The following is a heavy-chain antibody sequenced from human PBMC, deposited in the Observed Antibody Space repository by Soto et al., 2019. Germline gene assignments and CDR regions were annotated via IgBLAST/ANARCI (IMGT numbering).Heavy chain of an antibody. CDR1: GGTFSSYT. Sequence: QVQLVQSGAEVKKPGSSVKVSCKASGGTFSSYTISWVRQAPGQGLEWMGRIIPILGIANYEQKFQGRVTITADKSTSTAYMELSSLRSEDTAVYYCATCPWYYDSSGYYFDYWGQGTLVTVSS. CDR2: IIPILGIA. D-gene: IGHD3-22*01. CDR3: ATCPWYYDSSGYYFDY. V-gene: IGHV1-69*02. J-gene: IGHJ4*02.